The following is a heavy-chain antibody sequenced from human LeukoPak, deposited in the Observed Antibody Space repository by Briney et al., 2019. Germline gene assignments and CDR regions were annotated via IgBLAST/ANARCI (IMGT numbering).Heavy chain of an antibody. D-gene: IGHD2-8*01. Sequence: SETLSLTCTASGGSISSYYWSWFRQPPGKGLEWIGYIYYSGSTNYNPSLKSRVTISVDTSKNQFSLKLSSVTAADTAVYYCARQKRYCTNGVCYTSNAFDIWGQGTMVTVSS. CDR2: IYYSGST. CDR3: ARQKRYCTNGVCYTSNAFDI. J-gene: IGHJ3*02. CDR1: GGSISSYY. V-gene: IGHV4-59*08.